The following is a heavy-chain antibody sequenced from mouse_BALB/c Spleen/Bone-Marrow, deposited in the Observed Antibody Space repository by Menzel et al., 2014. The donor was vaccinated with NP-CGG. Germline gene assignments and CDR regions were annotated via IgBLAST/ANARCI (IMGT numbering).Heavy chain of an antibody. CDR2: INPSTGYT. Sequence: VKLQESGAELAKPGASVKMSCKASGYTFTSYWMHWVKQRPGQVLEWTGYINPSTGYTEYNLKFKDKATLTADKSPSTAYIQLSSLTSEDSAVYYCASPYGYEDYSAMDYWGQGTSVTVSS. J-gene: IGHJ4*01. CDR3: ASPYGYEDYSAMDY. CDR1: GYTFTSYW. V-gene: IGHV1-7*01. D-gene: IGHD1-2*01.